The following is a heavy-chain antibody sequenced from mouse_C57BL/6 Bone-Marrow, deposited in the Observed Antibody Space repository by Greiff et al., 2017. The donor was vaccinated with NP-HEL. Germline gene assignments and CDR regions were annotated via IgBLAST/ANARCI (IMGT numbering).Heavy chain of an antibody. CDR2: INPGSGGT. Sequence: QVHVKQSGAELVRPGTSVKVSCKASGYAFTNYLIEWVKQRPGQGLEWIGVINPGSGGTNYNEKFKGKATLTADKSSSTAYMQLSSLTSEDSAVYFCARRGTTVVAGDYWGQGTTLTVSS. CDR1: GYAFTNYL. V-gene: IGHV1-54*01. D-gene: IGHD1-1*01. J-gene: IGHJ2*01. CDR3: ARRGTTVVAGDY.